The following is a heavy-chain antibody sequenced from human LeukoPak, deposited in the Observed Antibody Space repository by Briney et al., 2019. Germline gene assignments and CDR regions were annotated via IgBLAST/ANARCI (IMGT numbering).Heavy chain of an antibody. CDR2: INHSGST. Sequence: SETLSLTCAVYGGSFSGYYWSWIRQPPGKGLEWIGEINHSGSTNYNPSLKSRVTISVDTSKNQFSLKLSSVTAADTAVYYCARVNKGIAARQNFDYWGQGTLVTVSS. V-gene: IGHV4-34*01. D-gene: IGHD6-6*01. J-gene: IGHJ4*02. CDR1: GGSFSGYY. CDR3: ARVNKGIAARQNFDY.